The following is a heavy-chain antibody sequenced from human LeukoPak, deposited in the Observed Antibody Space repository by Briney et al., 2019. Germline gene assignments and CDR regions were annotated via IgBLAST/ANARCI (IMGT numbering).Heavy chain of an antibody. Sequence: SETLSLTCSVSGGSISSSSYYWGWIRQPPGKGLEWIGSIFYSGSTYYNPSLKSRVTISVDTSKNQFSLKLSSVTAADTAVYYCARFEAYSSYYFDYWGQGTLVTVSS. J-gene: IGHJ4*02. D-gene: IGHD6-19*01. CDR3: ARFEAYSSYYFDY. V-gene: IGHV4-39*07. CDR2: IFYSGST. CDR1: GGSISSSSYY.